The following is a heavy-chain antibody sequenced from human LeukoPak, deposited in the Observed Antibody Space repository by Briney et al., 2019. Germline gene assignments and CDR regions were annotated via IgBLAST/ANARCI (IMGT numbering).Heavy chain of an antibody. CDR1: GGSFSGYY. D-gene: IGHD3-22*01. CDR2: INHSGST. Sequence: SETLSLTCAVYGGSFSGYYWSWIRQPPGKGLEWIGEINHSGSTNYNPSLKSRVTISVDTSKNQFSLKLSSVTAADTAVYYCAREDSYYDTSSFDIWGQGTMVTVSS. V-gene: IGHV4-34*01. J-gene: IGHJ3*02. CDR3: AREDSYYDTSSFDI.